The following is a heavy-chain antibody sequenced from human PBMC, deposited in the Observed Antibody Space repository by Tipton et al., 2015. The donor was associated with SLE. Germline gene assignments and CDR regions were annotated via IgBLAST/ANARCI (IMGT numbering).Heavy chain of an antibody. Sequence: TLSLTCTVSGGSISSYYWSWIRQPPGKGLEWIGYIYYSGTTNYNPSLKSRVTISVDMSKNQFSLKLSSVTAADTAVYYCARVGGGSYWPYFDYWGQGTLVTVSS. CDR1: GGSISSYY. CDR2: IYYSGTT. V-gene: IGHV4-59*12. D-gene: IGHD1-26*01. CDR3: ARVGGGSYWPYFDY. J-gene: IGHJ4*02.